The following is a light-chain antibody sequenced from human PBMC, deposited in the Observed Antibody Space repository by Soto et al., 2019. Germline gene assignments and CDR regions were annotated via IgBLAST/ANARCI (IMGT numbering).Light chain of an antibody. V-gene: IGLV2-14*01. CDR3: SSFTGSSYV. CDR1: SSDVGNNNY. J-gene: IGLJ1*01. Sequence: QSALTQPAPVSGSPGQSITISCTGTSSDVGNNNYVSWYQQNPGKAPKVMICDVTNRPSGVSNRFSGSKSGNTASLTISGLQAEDEADYYCSSFTGSSYVFGTGTKVTVL. CDR2: DVT.